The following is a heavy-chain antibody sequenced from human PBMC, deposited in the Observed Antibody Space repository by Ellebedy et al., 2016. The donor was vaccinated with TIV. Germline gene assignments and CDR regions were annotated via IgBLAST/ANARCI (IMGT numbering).Heavy chain of an antibody. CDR2: IYHSGST. V-gene: IGHV4-4*02. CDR1: GGPISSSNW. D-gene: IGHD3-10*01. CDR3: ELYYYGSGGMDV. J-gene: IGHJ6*02. Sequence: SETLSPTXAVSGGPISSSNWWSWVRQPPGKGLEWIGEIYHSGSTNYNPSLKSRVTISVDTSKNQFSLKLSSVTAADTAVYYCELYYYGSGGMDVWGQGTTVTVSS.